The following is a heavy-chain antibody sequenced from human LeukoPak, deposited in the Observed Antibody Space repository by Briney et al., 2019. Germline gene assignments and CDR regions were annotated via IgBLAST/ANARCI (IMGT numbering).Heavy chain of an antibody. Sequence: SETLSLTCTVSGGSISSYYWSWIRQPAGKGLEWIGRIYTSGSTNYNPSLKSRVTMSVDTSKNQFSLKLSSVTAADTAVYYCASIPIGYTGNDYYYYGMDVWGQGTTVTVSS. CDR1: GGSISSYY. D-gene: IGHD5-12*01. CDR2: IYTSGST. J-gene: IGHJ6*02. CDR3: ASIPIGYTGNDYYYYGMDV. V-gene: IGHV4-4*07.